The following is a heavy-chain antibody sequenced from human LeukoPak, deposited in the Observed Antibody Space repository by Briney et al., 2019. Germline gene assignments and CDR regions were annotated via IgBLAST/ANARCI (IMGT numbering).Heavy chain of an antibody. V-gene: IGHV4-34*01. J-gene: IGHJ5*02. CDR2: INPTGST. CDR3: ASANGAHLS. Sequence: SETLSLTCAVYGGSFSEYYWSWIRQSPGKGLEWIGEINPTGSTNYNPSLKSRITISIDTSKSQFSLQLSSVIAADTALYHCASANGAHLSWGQGTLVTVSS. CDR1: GGSFSEYY. D-gene: IGHD2-8*01.